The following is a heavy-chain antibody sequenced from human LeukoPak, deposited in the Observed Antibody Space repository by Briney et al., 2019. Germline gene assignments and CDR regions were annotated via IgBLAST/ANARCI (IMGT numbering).Heavy chain of an antibody. D-gene: IGHD2-21*02. V-gene: IGHV3-30*02. Sequence: GGSLRLSCAASGCTFSSYGMHWVRQAPGKGLEWVAFIRYDGSNKYYADSVKGRFTISRDNSKNTLCLQMNSLRAEDTAVYYCAKDRGVTTDYYYMDVWGKGTTVTVSS. CDR2: IRYDGSNK. J-gene: IGHJ6*03. CDR3: AKDRGVTTDYYYMDV. CDR1: GCTFSSYG.